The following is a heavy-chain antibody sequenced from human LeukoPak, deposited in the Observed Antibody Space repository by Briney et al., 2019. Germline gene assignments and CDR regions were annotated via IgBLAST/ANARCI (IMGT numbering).Heavy chain of an antibody. V-gene: IGHV4-39*07. Sequence: TFSGYWMTWVRQAPGKGLEWIGSIYYSGSTYYNPSLKSRVTISVDTSKNQFSLKLSSVTAADTAVYYCARDSGYDFWSGSIGNWFDPWGQGTLVTVSS. CDR3: ARDSGYDFWSGSIGNWFDP. CDR1: TFSGYW. J-gene: IGHJ5*02. CDR2: IYYSGST. D-gene: IGHD3-3*01.